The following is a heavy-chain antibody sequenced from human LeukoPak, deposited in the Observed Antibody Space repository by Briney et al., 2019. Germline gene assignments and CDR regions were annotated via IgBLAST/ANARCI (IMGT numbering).Heavy chain of an antibody. V-gene: IGHV3-64*02. D-gene: IGHD1-26*01. Sequence: SGGSLRLSCAASGFTFSDYTIHWVRQAPGKRLQPVSAITSNGAYTHYADSVKGRFTISRDNSRNAVFLQMGGLRIEDMAVYYCARVKMGATVSDYYYYMDVWGTGTTVTVSS. J-gene: IGHJ6*03. CDR1: GFTFSDYT. CDR2: ITSNGAYT. CDR3: ARVKMGATVSDYYYYMDV.